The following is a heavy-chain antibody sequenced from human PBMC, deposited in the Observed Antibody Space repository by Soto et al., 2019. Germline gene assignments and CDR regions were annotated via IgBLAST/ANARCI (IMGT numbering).Heavy chain of an antibody. D-gene: IGHD6-6*01. V-gene: IGHV2-5*02. J-gene: IGHJ4*02. CDR1: GFSLSTSGGG. Sequence: QITLKVSGPTLVKPTQTLTLTCTFSGFSLSTSGGGVGWIRQPPGKALEWLALIYWDDDKRYSSSLNSRLTITKDTSKNQVVLTMTNMDPVDTATYYCAHSRPPRLLDYWGQGTLVTVSS. CDR2: IYWDDDK. CDR3: AHSRPPRLLDY.